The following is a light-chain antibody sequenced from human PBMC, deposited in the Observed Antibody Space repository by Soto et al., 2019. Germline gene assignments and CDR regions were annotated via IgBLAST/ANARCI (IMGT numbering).Light chain of an antibody. Sequence: MTQSPAILSVSPGERVTLSCRASQIVSRNFAWYRQKPGQAPTLLIYGASTRATGIPARFSGSGSGTEVTLTISSLQSEDFAVYYCQQYNNWPYTFGQGTKLEIK. CDR3: QQYNNWPYT. V-gene: IGKV3-15*01. CDR2: GAS. J-gene: IGKJ2*01. CDR1: QIVSRN.